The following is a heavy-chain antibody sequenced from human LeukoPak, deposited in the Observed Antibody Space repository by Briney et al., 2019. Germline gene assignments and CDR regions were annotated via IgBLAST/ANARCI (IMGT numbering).Heavy chain of an antibody. CDR1: GYTFTSYG. D-gene: IGHD5/OR15-5a*01. J-gene: IGHJ3*02. CDR2: INPNSGGT. CDR3: ARGSTRGASSDI. V-gene: IGHV1-2*02. Sequence: ASVKVSCKASGYTFTSYGISWVRQAPGQGLEWMGWINPNSGGTNYAQKFQGRVTMTRDTSISTAYMELSSLRSDDTAVFYCARGSTRGASSDIWGQGTMVTVSS.